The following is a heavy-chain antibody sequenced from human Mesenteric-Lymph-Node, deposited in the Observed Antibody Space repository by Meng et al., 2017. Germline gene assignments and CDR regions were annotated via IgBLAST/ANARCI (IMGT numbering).Heavy chain of an antibody. CDR2: IYYSGST. J-gene: IGHJ4*02. CDR3: ARSDSSGYYYYFDY. V-gene: IGHV4-59*08. CDR1: SGSVNRYY. D-gene: IGHD3-22*01. Sequence: SETLSLTCSVSSGSVNRYYWSWIRQSPGKGLEWIGYIYYSGSTNYNPSLKSRVTISVDTSKNQFSLKLSSVTAADTAVYYCARSDSSGYYYYFDYWGQGTLVTVSS.